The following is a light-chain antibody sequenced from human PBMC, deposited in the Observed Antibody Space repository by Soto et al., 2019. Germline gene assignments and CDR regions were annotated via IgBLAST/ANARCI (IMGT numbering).Light chain of an antibody. CDR2: GES. CDR1: QSVSSK. V-gene: IGKV3-15*01. CDR3: QXYNNWPHT. Sequence: EVVMTQSRATLSVSPGERATLSCRASQSVSSKLAWYQEKIGQVPRLLMYGESTRATGIPDRFSGSGSGTELNLTISSLQSEDFAVYYCQXYNNWPHTFGGGTKVDIK. J-gene: IGKJ4*01.